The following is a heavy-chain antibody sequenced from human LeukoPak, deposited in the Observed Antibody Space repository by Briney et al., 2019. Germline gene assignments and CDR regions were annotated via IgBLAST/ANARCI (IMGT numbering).Heavy chain of an antibody. J-gene: IGHJ4*02. CDR3: ARAHSSGWYKS. D-gene: IGHD6-19*01. CDR1: GGSFSGYY. V-gene: IGHV4-34*01. Sequence: SETLSLTCAVYGGSFSGYYWSWIRQPQGRGREWIGEINHSGSTNYNPSLKSRVTISVDTSKNQFSLKLSSVTAADTAVYYCARAHSSGWYKSWGQGTLVTVSS. CDR2: INHSGST.